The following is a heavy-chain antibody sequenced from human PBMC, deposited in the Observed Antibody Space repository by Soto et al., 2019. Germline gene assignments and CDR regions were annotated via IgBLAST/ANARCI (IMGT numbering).Heavy chain of an antibody. V-gene: IGHV4-39*01. Sequence: QLQLQESGPGLVKPSETLSLTCTVSGGSISSSSGYWGWIRQPPGKGLEWIGSSYYSGSTYYTPSLKSRVTISVDTSKSQFSLKVSSVTAADTAVYYCARLGIAAAGSRWFDPWGQGTLVTVSS. CDR1: GGSISSSSGY. CDR3: ARLGIAAAGSRWFDP. J-gene: IGHJ5*02. D-gene: IGHD6-13*01. CDR2: SYYSGST.